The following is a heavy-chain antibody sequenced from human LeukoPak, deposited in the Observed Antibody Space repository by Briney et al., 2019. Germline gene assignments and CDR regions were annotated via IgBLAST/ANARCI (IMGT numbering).Heavy chain of an antibody. Sequence: GASVKVSCKASVYTFTSYDINWVRRATGQGLEWMGWMNPNSGNTGYAQKFQGRVTMTRNTSISTAYMELSSLRSEDTAVYYCARAYSGSYYYYMDVWGKGTTVTVSS. J-gene: IGHJ6*03. V-gene: IGHV1-8*01. CDR2: MNPNSGNT. CDR1: VYTFTSYD. D-gene: IGHD1-26*01. CDR3: ARAYSGSYYYYMDV.